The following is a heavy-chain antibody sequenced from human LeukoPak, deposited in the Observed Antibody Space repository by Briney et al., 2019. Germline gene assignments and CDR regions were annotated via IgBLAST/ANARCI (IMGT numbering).Heavy chain of an antibody. J-gene: IGHJ4*02. Sequence: GGSLRLSCAASGFTFSSYAMSWVRQAPGKGLGWVSGISGAGGSTYYADSVKGRFTISRDNSKDTLYLQMSSLRAEDTAVYYCATDRGWRTSGYYLYYFEYWGQGTLVTFSS. CDR3: ATDRGWRTSGYYLYYFEY. CDR1: GFTFSSYA. V-gene: IGHV3-23*01. CDR2: ISGAGGST. D-gene: IGHD3-3*01.